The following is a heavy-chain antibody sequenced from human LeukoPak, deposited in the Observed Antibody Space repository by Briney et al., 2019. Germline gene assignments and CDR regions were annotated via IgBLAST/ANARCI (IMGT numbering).Heavy chain of an antibody. V-gene: IGHV3-30-3*01. CDR2: TSYDGSVK. CDR1: GFTFSSYA. D-gene: IGHD3-3*01. J-gene: IGHJ3*02. CDR3: AREITIFGVVIQRYDAFDI. Sequence: GGSLRLSCAASGFTFSSYAMHWVRQAPGKGLEWVAVTSYDGSVKKYADSVKGRFTISRDNSKNTLFLQMNSLRPEDTALYYCAREITIFGVVIQRYDAFDIWGQGTMVTVSS.